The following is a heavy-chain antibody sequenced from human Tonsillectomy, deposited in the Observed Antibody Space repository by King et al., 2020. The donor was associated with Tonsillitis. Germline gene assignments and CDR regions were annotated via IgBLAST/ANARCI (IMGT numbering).Heavy chain of an antibody. CDR3: AGTGATFDC. Sequence: QLQESGPGLVKPSQTLSLTCTVSGGSISSAGYYWSWIRQLPGNRLEWIGYISYTGGTYYNPSLESRVTISADTSKNQFSLKLSSVTAADTAVYYCAGTGATFDCWGQGTLVAVSS. CDR2: ISYTGGT. V-gene: IGHV4-31*03. CDR1: GGSISSAGYY. D-gene: IGHD1-1*01. J-gene: IGHJ4*02.